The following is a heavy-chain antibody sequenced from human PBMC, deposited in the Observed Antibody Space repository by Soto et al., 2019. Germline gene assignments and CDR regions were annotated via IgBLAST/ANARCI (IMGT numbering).Heavy chain of an antibody. Sequence: QVQLVQSGAEVKKPGSSVKVSCKTSGGTFSTYSIVWVRQAPGEGLEWMGGIIPIFGTANYAQKFQDRVKITADKSTNTAFMGLSSLKFEDTAMYYCASSSVNNYGVGTNYYFDYWGQVTLVTVSS. CDR2: IIPIFGTA. V-gene: IGHV1-69*06. CDR1: GGTFSTYS. CDR3: ASSSVNNYGVGTNYYFDY. J-gene: IGHJ4*02. D-gene: IGHD5-18*01.